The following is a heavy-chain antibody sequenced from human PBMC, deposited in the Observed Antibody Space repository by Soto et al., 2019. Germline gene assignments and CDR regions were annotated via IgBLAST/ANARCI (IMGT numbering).Heavy chain of an antibody. J-gene: IGHJ4*02. CDR2: ISYDGSNK. V-gene: IGHV3-30*18. CDR3: AKPHLDYGDGYYFVY. D-gene: IGHD4-17*01. Sequence: QVQLVESGGGVVQPGRSLRLSCAASGFTFSSYGMHWVRQAPGKGLEWVAVISYDGSNKYYADSVKGRFTISRDNSKNTLYLQMNSLRAEDTAVYYCAKPHLDYGDGYYFVYWGQGTLVTVSS. CDR1: GFTFSSYG.